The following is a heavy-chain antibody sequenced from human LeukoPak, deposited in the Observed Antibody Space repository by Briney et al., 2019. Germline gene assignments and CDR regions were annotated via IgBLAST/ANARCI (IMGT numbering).Heavy chain of an antibody. CDR2: INPNSGGT. V-gene: IGHV1-2*02. J-gene: IGHJ6*03. CDR1: GYTFTSYD. Sequence: GASVKVSCTASGYTFTSYDINWVRQAPGQGLEWMGWINPNSGGTNYAQKFQGRVPMTRDTSISTAYMELSRLRSDDTAVYYCARGGELCSSTSCYKYYYYYYMDVWGKGTTVTVSS. D-gene: IGHD2-2*02. CDR3: ARGGELCSSTSCYKYYYYYYMDV.